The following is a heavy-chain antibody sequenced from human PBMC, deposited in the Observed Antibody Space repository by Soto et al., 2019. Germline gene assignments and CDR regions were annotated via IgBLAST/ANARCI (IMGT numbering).Heavy chain of an antibody. CDR1: GFTFSSYA. D-gene: IGHD3-10*01. Sequence: GGSLRLSCAASGFTFSSYAMSWVRQAPGKGLEWVSAIQSGGSTYYADSVKGRFTISRDNSENTLFLQMNSLRVEDTAVYYCARELYPTPNYYGSGSYYNYWGQGTLVTVSS. CDR2: IQSGGST. CDR3: ARELYPTPNYYGSGSYYNY. J-gene: IGHJ4*02. V-gene: IGHV3-23*01.